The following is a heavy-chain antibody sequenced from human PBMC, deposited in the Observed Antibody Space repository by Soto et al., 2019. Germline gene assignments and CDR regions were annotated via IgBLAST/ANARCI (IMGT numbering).Heavy chain of an antibody. CDR3: ARDLWGYCGTDCYPLDV. V-gene: IGHV4-59*01. J-gene: IGHJ6*02. Sequence: VQLQESGPGLVKPSETLSLTCTVSGGTISRYYWSWIRQPPGKGLEWIGYMYNTGSTVYNPSFKSRVTISVDTSKNQFSLKLNSVTAADTAVYYCARDLWGYCGTDCYPLDVWGQGTTVTVSS. CDR1: GGTISRYY. D-gene: IGHD2-21*02. CDR2: MYNTGST.